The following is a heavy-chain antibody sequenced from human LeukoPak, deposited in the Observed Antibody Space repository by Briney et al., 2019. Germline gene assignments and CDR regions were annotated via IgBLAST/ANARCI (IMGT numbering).Heavy chain of an antibody. V-gene: IGHV1-18*01. CDR2: ISGYNGKT. CDR3: ARALHYYYGSGRFDYYYYMDV. CDR1: GYTFTSYG. J-gene: IGHJ6*03. D-gene: IGHD3-10*01. Sequence: ASVKVSCKASGYTFTSYGISWVRQAPGQGLEWMGWISGYNGKTNYAQKFQGRVTITADKSTSTAYMELSSLRSEDTAVYYCARALHYYYGSGRFDYYYYMDVWGKGTTVTVSS.